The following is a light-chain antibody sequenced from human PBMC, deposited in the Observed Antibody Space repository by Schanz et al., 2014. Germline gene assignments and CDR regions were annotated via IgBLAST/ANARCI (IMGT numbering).Light chain of an antibody. CDR2: DAS. Sequence: DIQMTQSPSSLSASVGDRVTITCRASQSVNNWLAWYQQKPGQAPKLLIYDASSLRSGVPSAFSGSGSGTEFTLTIADLQADDFATYFCQQYSTFPHTFGGGTKVEIK. CDR3: QQYSTFPHT. CDR1: QSVNNW. V-gene: IGKV1-5*01. J-gene: IGKJ4*01.